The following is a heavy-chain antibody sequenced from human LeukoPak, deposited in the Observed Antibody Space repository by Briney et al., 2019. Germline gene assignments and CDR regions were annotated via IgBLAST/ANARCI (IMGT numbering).Heavy chain of an antibody. CDR1: GFTFSSSA. Sequence: GGSLRLSCVASGFTFSSSAFHWVRRAPGKGLDWVALILYDGSNNYYADSVKGRFTISRDNAKNSLYLQMNSLRAEDTALYYCAGGGGWYWGQGTLVTVSS. D-gene: IGHD2-15*01. V-gene: IGHV3-30*03. CDR2: ILYDGSNN. CDR3: AGGGGWY. J-gene: IGHJ4*02.